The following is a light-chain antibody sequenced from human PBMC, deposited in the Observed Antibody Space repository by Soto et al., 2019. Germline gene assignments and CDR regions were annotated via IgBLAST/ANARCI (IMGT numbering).Light chain of an antibody. J-gene: IGKJ4*01. CDR3: QQSYSTPLLT. V-gene: IGKV1-39*01. CDR1: QSISSY. CDR2: AAS. Sequence: DLQMTQSPSSLSASVGDRVTITCRASQSISSYLNWYQQKPGKAPKLLIYAASSVQSGVPSRFSGSGSGTDFTLTISSLQPEDFATYYCQQSYSTPLLTFGGGTKVEIK.